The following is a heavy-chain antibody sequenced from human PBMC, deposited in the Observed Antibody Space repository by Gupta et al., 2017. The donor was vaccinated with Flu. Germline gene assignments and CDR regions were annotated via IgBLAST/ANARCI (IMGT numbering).Heavy chain of an antibody. D-gene: IGHD2-21*01. CDR3: ARGPGGDCAMDSCPRAGTYRYGMDC. V-gene: IGHV3-72*01. CDR2: TRNKANSHST. J-gene: IGHJ6*02. Sequence: EVQLVESGGGLVQPRGSLRLSCVGSGFTFSDHFMDWLRQAPGRGLKWLGRTRNKANSHSTEYAASVRGRFTISRDDSRNSLFLQMNSLKTEDTAVYYCARGPGGDCAMDSCPRAGTYRYGMDCWGQGTTVTVSS. CDR1: GFTFSDHF.